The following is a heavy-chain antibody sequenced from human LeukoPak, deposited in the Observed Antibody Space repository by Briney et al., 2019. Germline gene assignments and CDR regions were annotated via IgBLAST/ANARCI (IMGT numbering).Heavy chain of an antibody. Sequence: PGRSLRLSCAASGFTFSSYAMHWVRQAPGKGLEWVAVISYDGSNKYYADSVKGRFTISRDNSKSTLYLQMNSLRAEDTAVYYCARATRGVVTGTWFDPWGQGTLVTVSS. CDR2: ISYDGSNK. CDR3: ARATRGVVTGTWFDP. V-gene: IGHV3-30*04. J-gene: IGHJ5*02. D-gene: IGHD2-21*02. CDR1: GFTFSSYA.